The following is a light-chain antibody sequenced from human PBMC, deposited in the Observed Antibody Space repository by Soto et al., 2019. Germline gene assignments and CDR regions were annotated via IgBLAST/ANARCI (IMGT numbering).Light chain of an antibody. V-gene: IGKV1-5*03. J-gene: IGKJ1*01. CDR2: KAS. CDR3: QHYNSYSEA. CDR1: QTISSW. Sequence: DITMSQSPSTLSGSVGDGVTITCRASQTISSWLAWYQQKPGKAPKLLIYKASTLKSGVPSRFSGSGSGTEFTLTISSLQPDDFATYYCQHYNSYSEAFGQGTKVDIK.